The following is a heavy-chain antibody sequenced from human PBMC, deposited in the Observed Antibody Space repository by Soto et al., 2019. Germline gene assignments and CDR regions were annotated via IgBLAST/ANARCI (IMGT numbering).Heavy chain of an antibody. CDR1: GFIFSNNG. J-gene: IGHJ5*02. CDR2: MSYDGSDT. CDR3: ASAGVANYYDSSGYWFDP. V-gene: IGHV3-30*03. D-gene: IGHD3-22*01. Sequence: PGGSLRLSCVGSGFIFSNNGMHWVRQTPGKWLEWVAFMSYDGSDTFYADSVKGRFTLSTDNSKNTLFLHMSSLRSEDTAVYYCASAGVANYYDSSGYWFDPWGQGTLVTVSS.